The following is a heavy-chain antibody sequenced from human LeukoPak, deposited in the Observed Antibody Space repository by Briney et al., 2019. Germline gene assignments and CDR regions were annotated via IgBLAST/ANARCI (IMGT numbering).Heavy chain of an antibody. Sequence: PGGSLRLSCAASGFTFSSYSMNWVRQAPGKGLEWVSSISSSSYIYYADSVKGRFTISRDNAKNSLYLQMNSLRAEDTAVYYCAREGMVSNYFDYWGQGTLVTVSS. D-gene: IGHD3-3*01. CDR3: AREGMVSNYFDY. V-gene: IGHV3-21*01. CDR2: ISSSSYI. J-gene: IGHJ4*02. CDR1: GFTFSSYS.